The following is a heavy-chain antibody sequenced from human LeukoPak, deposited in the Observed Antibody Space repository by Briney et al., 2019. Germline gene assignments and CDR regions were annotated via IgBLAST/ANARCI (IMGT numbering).Heavy chain of an antibody. Sequence: PSETLSLTCTVSGGSISSYYWSWIRQPPGKGLEWIGYIYYSGSTNYNPSLKSRVTISVDTSKNQFSLKLSSVTAADTAVYYCARATYYDFWSGYFPWGQGTLVTVSS. V-gene: IGHV4-59*01. D-gene: IGHD3-3*01. J-gene: IGHJ5*02. CDR2: IYYSGST. CDR3: ARATYYDFWSGYFP. CDR1: GGSISSYY.